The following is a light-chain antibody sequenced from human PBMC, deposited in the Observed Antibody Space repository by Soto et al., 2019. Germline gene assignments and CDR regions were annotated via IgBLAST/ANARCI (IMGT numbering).Light chain of an antibody. J-gene: IGKJ5*01. V-gene: IGKV3-20*01. CDR1: QTISTN. CDR2: GAS. Sequence: DILMTQSPRTLSLSPGERATLSCRASQTISTNLAWYQQRTGQAPRLLMYGASSRATGIPDRFSGSGSGTDFTLTISRLEPEDFVLSYCQHFRAFGQGTRLEIK. CDR3: QHFRA.